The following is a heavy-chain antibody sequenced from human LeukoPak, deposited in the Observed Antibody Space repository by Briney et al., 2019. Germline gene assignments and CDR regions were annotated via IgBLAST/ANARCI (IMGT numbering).Heavy chain of an antibody. V-gene: IGHV3-7*01. CDR3: GRDCSRHQVSTSD. Sequence: GGPLRLSCAASGFTFSRHWMSWVRQAPGKGREGVANINEEGSQSFYVDSVKGRLTISRHNARNSLYLKINSQRGEDTPVYYCGRDCSRHQVSTSDWGQGTLVTVSS. J-gene: IGHJ4*02. CDR1: GFTFSRHW. D-gene: IGHD5/OR15-5a*01. CDR2: INEEGSQS.